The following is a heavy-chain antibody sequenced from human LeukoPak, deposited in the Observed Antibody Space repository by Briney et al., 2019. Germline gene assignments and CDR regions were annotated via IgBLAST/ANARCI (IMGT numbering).Heavy chain of an antibody. Sequence: SETLSLTCIVSGGSISSSNSYWDWIRQPPGKGLEWIGYIYYSGSTNYNPSLKSRVTISVDTSKNQFSLKLSSVTAADTAVYYCARVVVAATSYYYYGMDVWGQGTTVTVSS. CDR1: GGSISSSNSY. J-gene: IGHJ6*02. D-gene: IGHD2-15*01. V-gene: IGHV4-61*05. CDR2: IYYSGST. CDR3: ARVVVAATSYYYYGMDV.